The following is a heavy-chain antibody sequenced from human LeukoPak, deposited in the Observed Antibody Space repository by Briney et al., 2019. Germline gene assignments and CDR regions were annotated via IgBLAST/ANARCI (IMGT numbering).Heavy chain of an antibody. V-gene: IGHV4-59*01. CDR3: ARNVGTAMVGSEYYFDY. J-gene: IGHJ4*02. CDR2: IYYSGST. D-gene: IGHD5-18*01. Sequence: SETLSLTCTVSGGSISSYYWSWIRQPPGKGLEWIGYIYYSGSTNYNPSLKSRVTISVDTSKNQFSLKLSSVTAADTAVYYCARNVGTAMVGSEYYFDYWGQGTLVTVSS. CDR1: GGSISSYY.